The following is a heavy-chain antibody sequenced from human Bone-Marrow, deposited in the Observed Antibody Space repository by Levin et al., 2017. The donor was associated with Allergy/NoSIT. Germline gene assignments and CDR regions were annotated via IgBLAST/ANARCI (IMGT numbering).Heavy chain of an antibody. J-gene: IGHJ4*02. D-gene: IGHD6-13*01. CDR3: ARVIGAAGV. Sequence: GESLKISCKASGYTFTTYNINWVRQATGQGLEWMGWMNPNSGNTGYAEKFQGRVTMTRDTSINTAYMELSSLRSEDTAVYYCARVIGAAGVWGQGTLVTVSS. CDR2: MNPNSGNT. CDR1: GYTFTTYN. V-gene: IGHV1-8*01.